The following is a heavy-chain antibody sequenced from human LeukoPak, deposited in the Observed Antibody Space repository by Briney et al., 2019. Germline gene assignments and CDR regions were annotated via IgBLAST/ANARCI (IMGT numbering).Heavy chain of an antibody. J-gene: IGHJ4*02. Sequence: GGSLRLSCAASGFTFSNYAMSWVRQAPAGGLEWVSSLRGDGETFYADSVKGRFTLSRDDSRNTVYPQLNNLRVEDTAVYYCARADSTSSMAPGRYWGQGTLVTVSS. D-gene: IGHD2-2*01. CDR3: ARADSTSSMAPGRY. V-gene: IGHV3-23*01. CDR2: LRGDGET. CDR1: GFTFSNYA.